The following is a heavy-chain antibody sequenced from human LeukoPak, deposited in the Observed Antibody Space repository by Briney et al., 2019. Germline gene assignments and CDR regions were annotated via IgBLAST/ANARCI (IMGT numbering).Heavy chain of an antibody. CDR3: ARGGIRDSNNVNYLYMDV. CDR2: MNPRTGFA. CDR1: GYTFDIYN. Sequence: ASVKVSCKASGYTFDIYNVYWVRQATGKGLEWMGWMNPRTGFAGYAQKFQDGVNMTRNTFITTAYMELTSLRSEDTAVYFCARGGIRDSNNVNYLYMDVWGKGTTVIVSS. J-gene: IGHJ6*04. D-gene: IGHD4-11*01. V-gene: IGHV1-8*01.